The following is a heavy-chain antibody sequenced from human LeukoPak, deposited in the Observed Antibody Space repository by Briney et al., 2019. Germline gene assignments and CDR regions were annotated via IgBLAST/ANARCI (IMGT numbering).Heavy chain of an antibody. V-gene: IGHV1-24*01. CDR1: GYTLTELS. CDR2: FDPEDGET. J-gene: IGHJ3*02. D-gene: IGHD2-2*02. Sequence: GASVKVSCKVSGYTLTELSMHWVRQAPGKGLEWMGGFDPEDGETNYAQKFQGRVTITTDESTSTAYMELSSLRSEDTAVYYCARGRCSSTSCYTNDAFDIWGQGTMVTVSS. CDR3: ARGRCSSTSCYTNDAFDI.